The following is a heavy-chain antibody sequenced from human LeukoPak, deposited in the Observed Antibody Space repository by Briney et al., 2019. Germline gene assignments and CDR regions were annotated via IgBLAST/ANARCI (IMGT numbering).Heavy chain of an antibody. J-gene: IGHJ6*02. V-gene: IGHV1-69*04. CDR1: GGTFSSYA. CDR3: ARDLYCSGGSCYATIYYYYGMDV. Sequence: GSSVKVSCKASGGTFSSYAISWVRQAPGQGLEWMGRIIPILGIANYAQKFQGRVTITADKPTSTAYMELSSLRSEDTAVYYCARDLYCSGGSCYATIYYYYGMDVWGQGTTVTVSS. D-gene: IGHD2-15*01. CDR2: IIPILGIA.